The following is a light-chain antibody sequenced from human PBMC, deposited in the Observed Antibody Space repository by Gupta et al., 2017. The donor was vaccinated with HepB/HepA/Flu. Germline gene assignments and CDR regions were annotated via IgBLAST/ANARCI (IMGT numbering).Light chain of an antibody. CDR3: QQDCSSLT. J-gene: IGKJ4*01. CDR1: QSVRNDW. V-gene: IGKV3-20*01. Sequence: EIVLTQSPGTLSLSPGERVTLSCRASQSVRNDWLAWYQHKPGQAPTLLFYTSSARATGISDRFSGSGSGTDFTLTSSRREPEDFAVYYWQQDCSSLTFGGGTKVEMK. CDR2: TSS.